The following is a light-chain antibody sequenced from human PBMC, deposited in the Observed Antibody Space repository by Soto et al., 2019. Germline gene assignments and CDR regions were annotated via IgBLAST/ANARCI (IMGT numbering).Light chain of an antibody. Sequence: EVVLTQSPGTLSLSPGERATLSCRASQSVGSSYLAWYQQKPGQAPRVLIYGTSSRATGIPDRFSGSGSGTDFTLTISRLEPEDFAVYYCQHYNNGPRFGQGTKVDIK. CDR3: QHYNNGPR. CDR1: QSVGSSY. CDR2: GTS. V-gene: IGKV3-20*01. J-gene: IGKJ1*01.